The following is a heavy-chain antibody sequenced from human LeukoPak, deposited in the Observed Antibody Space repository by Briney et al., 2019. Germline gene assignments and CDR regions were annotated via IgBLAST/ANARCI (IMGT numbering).Heavy chain of an antibody. CDR3: ARGRPSYSSGWYNWFDP. CDR2: ISAYNGNT. CDR1: GYTFTSYG. V-gene: IGHV1-18*04. D-gene: IGHD6-19*01. J-gene: IGHJ5*02. Sequence: GASVKVSCKASGYTFTSYGISWVRQAPGQGLEWMGWISAYNGNTNYAQKFQGRVTMTRNTSISTAYMELSSLRSEDTAVYYCARGRPSYSSGWYNWFDPWGQGTLVTVSS.